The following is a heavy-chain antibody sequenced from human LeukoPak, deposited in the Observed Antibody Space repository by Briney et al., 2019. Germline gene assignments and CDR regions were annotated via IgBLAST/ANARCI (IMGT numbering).Heavy chain of an antibody. J-gene: IGHJ3*02. Sequence: GSLRLSCAASGFTFSSYAMSWVRQAPGKGLEWVSAISGSGGSTYYADSVKGRFTISRDNSKNTLYLQMNSLRAEDTAVYYCAREYCSGGSCYGAFDIWGQGTMVTVSS. CDR1: GFTFSSYA. CDR2: ISGSGGST. V-gene: IGHV3-23*01. D-gene: IGHD2-15*01. CDR3: AREYCSGGSCYGAFDI.